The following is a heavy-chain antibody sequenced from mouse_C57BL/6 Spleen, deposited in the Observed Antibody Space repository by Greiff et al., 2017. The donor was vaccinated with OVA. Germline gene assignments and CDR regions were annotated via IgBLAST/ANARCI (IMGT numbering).Heavy chain of an antibody. V-gene: IGHV1-64*01. D-gene: IGHD1-1*01. CDR2: IHPNSGST. Sequence: QVQLKQSGAELVKPGASVKLSCKASGYTFTSYWMHWVKQRPGQGLEWIGMIHPNSGSTNYTEKFKSKATLTVDKSYSTAYMQLSSLTSEDSAVYYCARETLLQGYFDVWGTGTTVTVSS. CDR3: ARETLLQGYFDV. J-gene: IGHJ1*03. CDR1: GYTFTSYW.